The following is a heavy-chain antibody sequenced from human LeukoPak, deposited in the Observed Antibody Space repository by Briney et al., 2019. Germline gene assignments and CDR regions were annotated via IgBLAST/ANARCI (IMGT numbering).Heavy chain of an antibody. Sequence: ASVKVSCKASGGTFSSYAISWVRQAPGQGLEWMGWINTNTGNPTYAQGFTGRFVFSLDTSVSTAYLQISSLKAEDTAVYYCAREGSGSLGPHFDYWGQGTLVTVSS. CDR1: GGTFSSYA. J-gene: IGHJ4*02. CDR2: INTNTGNP. V-gene: IGHV7-4-1*02. D-gene: IGHD1-26*01. CDR3: AREGSGSLGPHFDY.